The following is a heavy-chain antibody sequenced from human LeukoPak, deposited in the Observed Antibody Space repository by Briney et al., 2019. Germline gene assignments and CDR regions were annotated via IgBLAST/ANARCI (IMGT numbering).Heavy chain of an antibody. CDR1: GVSISGSGNW. V-gene: IGHV4-39*01. CDR3: VRQRSNNLWAFGI. Sequence: SETLSLTCTVSGVSISGSGNWWGWIRQPPGEVLERIGSIYESGSTYYNAPLKSRVTTSIDTSNNQFSLNLSSVTAADAGVYYCVRQRSNNLWAFGIWGQGTMVTVSS. J-gene: IGHJ3*02. D-gene: IGHD2/OR15-2a*01. CDR2: IYESGST.